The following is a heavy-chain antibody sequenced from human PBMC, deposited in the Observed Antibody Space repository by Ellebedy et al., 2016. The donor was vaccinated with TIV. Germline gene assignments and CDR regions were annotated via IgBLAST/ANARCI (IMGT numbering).Heavy chain of an antibody. CDR2: INHSGST. CDR1: GGSFSGYY. J-gene: IGHJ4*02. V-gene: IGHV4-34*01. Sequence: SETLSLTXAVYGGSFSGYYWSWIRQPPGKGLEWIGEINHSGSTNYNPSLKSRVTISVDTSKNQFSLKLSSVTAADTAVYYCARGRGSGYSGGVGFDYWGQGTLVTVSS. D-gene: IGHD3-3*01. CDR3: ARGRGSGYSGGVGFDY.